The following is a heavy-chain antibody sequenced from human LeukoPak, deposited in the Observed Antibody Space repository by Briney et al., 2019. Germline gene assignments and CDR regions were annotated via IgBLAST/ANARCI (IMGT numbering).Heavy chain of an antibody. V-gene: IGHV1-2*02. CDR1: GYTFTAYY. D-gene: IGHD2-8*02. J-gene: IGHJ4*02. Sequence: ASVKVSCKASGYTFTAYYIHWVRQGPGQGLEWMGWIDTNTGATKYAQKFQGRVTITRDRSTGTAYMELSSLISGDTALYYCASEAFCAGGSCNVQRVASWGPGTLVTVSS. CDR2: IDTNTGAT. CDR3: ASEAFCAGGSCNVQRVAS.